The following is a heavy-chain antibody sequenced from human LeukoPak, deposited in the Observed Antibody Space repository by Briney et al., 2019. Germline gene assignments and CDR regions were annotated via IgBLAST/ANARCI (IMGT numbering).Heavy chain of an antibody. CDR3: ARDGGNNYFDY. Sequence: PGGSLRLSCAASGFTFSNYWMHWVRQAPGKGLEWVANIKQDGSEKSYVGSVKGRFSISRDNAKNSVYLQMNSLRAEDTAVYYCARDGGNNYFDYWGQGTLVTVSS. J-gene: IGHJ4*02. CDR1: GFTFSNYW. D-gene: IGHD4-23*01. V-gene: IGHV3-7*03. CDR2: IKQDGSEK.